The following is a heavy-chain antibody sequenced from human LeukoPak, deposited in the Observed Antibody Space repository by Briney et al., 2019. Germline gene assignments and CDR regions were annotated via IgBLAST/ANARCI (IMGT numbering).Heavy chain of an antibody. CDR2: IWYDGSNK. J-gene: IGHJ3*01. Sequence: PGGSLRLSCAASGFTFRTYGMHWVRQAPGKGLEWVAVIWYDGSNKFYPDSVKGRFTISRDNSKNMLYLEMNSLRAEDTAVYYCARPSPPNCFDFWGQGTMVTVSS. CDR1: GFTFRTYG. D-gene: IGHD2-8*01. V-gene: IGHV3-33*01. CDR3: ARPSPPNCFDF.